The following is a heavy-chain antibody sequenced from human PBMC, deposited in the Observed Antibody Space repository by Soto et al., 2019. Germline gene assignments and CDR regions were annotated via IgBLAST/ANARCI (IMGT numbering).Heavy chain of an antibody. V-gene: IGHV3-21*01. J-gene: IGHJ4*02. CDR1: GFTFSSYS. CDR2: ISSSSSYI. Sequence: EVQLVESGGGLVKPGGSLRLSCAASGFTFSSYSMNWVRQAPGKGLEWVSSISSSSSYIYYADSVKGRFTISRDNVKNSLYLQMNSLRAEDTAVYYFARGVGERWPHFDYWGQGTMVTVSS. CDR3: ARGVGERWPHFDY. D-gene: IGHD3-16*01.